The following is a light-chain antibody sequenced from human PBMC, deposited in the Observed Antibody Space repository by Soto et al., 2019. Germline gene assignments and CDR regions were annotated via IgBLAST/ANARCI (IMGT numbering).Light chain of an antibody. CDR1: QSVSSN. J-gene: IGKJ1*01. V-gene: IGKV3-15*01. CDR2: GAS. Sequence: EIVMTQSPATLSVSPGERATLSCRASQSVSSNLAWYQQKPGQAPRLLIYGASTMATGIPARSSGSGSGTECAHTISSLQSEEFGVYYCQQYNNWPPRTFGQGTKVEIK. CDR3: QQYNNWPPRT.